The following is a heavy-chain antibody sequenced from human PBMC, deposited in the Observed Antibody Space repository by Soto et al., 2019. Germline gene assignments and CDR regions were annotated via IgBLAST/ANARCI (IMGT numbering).Heavy chain of an antibody. V-gene: IGHV3-33*01. Sequence: QVQVVESGGGVVQPGRSLRLSCAASGFTFSSYGMHWVRQAPGKGLEWVAVIWSDGSEKYYADSVKGRFTISRDNSKNTLYLQLNTLRAEDTAVYYCASAAGAFDHSGQGTLVTVSS. CDR1: GFTFSSYG. J-gene: IGHJ4*02. CDR3: ASAAGAFDH. D-gene: IGHD1-26*01. CDR2: IWSDGSEK.